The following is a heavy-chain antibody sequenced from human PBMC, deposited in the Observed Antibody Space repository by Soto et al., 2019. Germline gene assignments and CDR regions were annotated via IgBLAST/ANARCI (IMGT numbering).Heavy chain of an antibody. J-gene: IGHJ4*02. CDR2: IYYSGST. CDR3: ARGPLWFGTNPKLDY. D-gene: IGHD3-10*01. Sequence: TLSLTCTVSGGSISSGCYYWSCIRQHPGKGLEWIGYIYYSGSTYYNPSLKSRVTISVDTSKNQFSLKLSSVTAADTAVYYCARGPLWFGTNPKLDYWGQGTLVTVSS. V-gene: IGHV4-31*03. CDR1: GGSISSGCYY.